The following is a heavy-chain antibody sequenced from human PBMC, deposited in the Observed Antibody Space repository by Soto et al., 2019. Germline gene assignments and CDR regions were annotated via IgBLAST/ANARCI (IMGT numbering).Heavy chain of an antibody. J-gene: IGHJ1*01. CDR3: ASDYYDSSATRDFQH. V-gene: IGHV1-69*12. D-gene: IGHD3-22*01. Sequence: QVQLVQSGAEVKKPGSSVKVSCKASGGTFSSYAISWVRQAPGQGLEWMGGIIPIFGTANYAQKFQGRVTITADEYXITAYMELSSLRSEDTAVYYCASDYYDSSATRDFQHWGQGTLVTVSS. CDR1: GGTFSSYA. CDR2: IIPIFGTA.